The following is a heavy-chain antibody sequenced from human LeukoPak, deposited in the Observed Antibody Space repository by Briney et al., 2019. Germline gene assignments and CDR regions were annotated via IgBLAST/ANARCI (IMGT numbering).Heavy chain of an antibody. D-gene: IGHD6-19*01. CDR2: ISSSGSTI. CDR1: GFTFSSYG. CDR3: ARDLAVAGPAPFDY. Sequence: GGSLRLSCAASGFTFSSYGMHWVRQAPGKGLEWASYISSSGSTIYYADSVKGRFTISRDNAKNSLYLQMNSLRAEDTAVYYCARDLAVAGPAPFDYWGQGTLVTVSS. J-gene: IGHJ4*02. V-gene: IGHV3-48*04.